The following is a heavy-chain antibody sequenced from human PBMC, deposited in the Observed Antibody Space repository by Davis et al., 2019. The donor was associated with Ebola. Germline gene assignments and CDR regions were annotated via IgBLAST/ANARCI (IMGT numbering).Heavy chain of an antibody. Sequence: GGSLRLSCAASGFTFSSYAMSWVRQAPGKGLEWVSAISGSGGSTYYADSVKGRFTISRDNSKNTLYLQMNSLRAEDTAVYYCAKSVKWELLRIYFDYWGQGTLVTVSS. D-gene: IGHD1-26*01. CDR3: AKSVKWELLRIYFDY. CDR1: GFTFSSYA. V-gene: IGHV3-23*01. J-gene: IGHJ4*02. CDR2: ISGSGGST.